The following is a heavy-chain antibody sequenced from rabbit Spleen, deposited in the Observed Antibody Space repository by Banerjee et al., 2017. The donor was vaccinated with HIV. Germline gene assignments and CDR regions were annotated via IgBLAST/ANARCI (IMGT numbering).Heavy chain of an antibody. J-gene: IGHJ4*01. V-gene: IGHV1S45*01. CDR2: IYNGDGST. Sequence: QEQLEESGGDLVKPEGSLTLTCTASGFSFSSSYWICWVRQAPGKRPEWIACIYNGDGSTYYASWAKGRFTISKTSSTTVTLQLNSLTAADTATYFCARDAAGREDFNLWGPGTLVTVS. CDR1: GFSFSSSYW. CDR3: ARDAAGREDFNL. D-gene: IGHD4-2*01.